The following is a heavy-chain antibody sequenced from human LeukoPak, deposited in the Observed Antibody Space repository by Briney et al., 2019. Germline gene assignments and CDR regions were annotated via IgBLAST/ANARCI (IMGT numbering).Heavy chain of an antibody. CDR1: EYSLSVLS. J-gene: IGHJ4*02. D-gene: IGHD6-19*01. V-gene: IGHV1-24*01. CDR3: ATDRVYRSSGRSWGFFDY. Sequence: ASVKVSCKISEYSLSVLSIHWVREAPGEGLGWMGGFDSENNKMVYSQKFQGRVTMTEDTSADTAYMELTSLRSEDTAVYFCATDRVYRSSGRSWGFFDYWGQGTLVIVSS. CDR2: FDSENNKM.